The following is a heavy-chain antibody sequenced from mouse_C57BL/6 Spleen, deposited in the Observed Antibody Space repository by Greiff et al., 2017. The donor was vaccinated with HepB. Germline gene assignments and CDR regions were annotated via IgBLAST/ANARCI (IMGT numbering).Heavy chain of an antibody. CDR2: IYPGSGNT. J-gene: IGHJ2*01. CDR3: ARSDYYGNYFDY. Sequence: VQLQQSGAELVRPGASVKLSCKASGYTFTDYYINWVKQRPGQGLEWIARIYPGSGNTYYNEKFKGKATLTAEKSSSTAYMQLSSLTSEDSAVYCCARSDYYGNYFDYWGQGTTLTVSS. CDR1: GYTFTDYY. V-gene: IGHV1-76*01. D-gene: IGHD1-1*01.